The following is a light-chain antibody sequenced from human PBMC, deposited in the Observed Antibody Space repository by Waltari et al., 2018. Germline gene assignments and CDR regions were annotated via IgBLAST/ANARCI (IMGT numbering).Light chain of an antibody. J-gene: IGKJ3*01. V-gene: IGKV3-20*01. CDR2: NTS. CDR1: QTVATSY. Sequence: EIVLTHSPGTLSLSPGDRATLSCRASQTVATSYLAWYQHKPGQAPRLLIYNTSYRATGIPDRFIGSGSGTDFTLTISRLEPEDFAVYYCQQYGSTPLFTFGPGTKVDIK. CDR3: QQYGSTPLFT.